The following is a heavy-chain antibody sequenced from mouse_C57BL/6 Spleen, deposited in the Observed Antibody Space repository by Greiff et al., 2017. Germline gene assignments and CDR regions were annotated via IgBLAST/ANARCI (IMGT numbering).Heavy chain of an antibody. V-gene: IGHV1-82*01. CDR2: IYPGDGDT. Sequence: QVQLQQSGPELVKPGASVKISCKASGYAFSSSWLNWVKQRPGKGLEWIGRIYPGDGDTNYNGKFKGKATLTVDKSSSTAYMQLSSLTSEDSAVYFCARALGYGDWYFDVWGTGTTVTVSS. D-gene: IGHD1-2*01. J-gene: IGHJ1*03. CDR1: GYAFSSSW. CDR3: ARALGYGDWYFDV.